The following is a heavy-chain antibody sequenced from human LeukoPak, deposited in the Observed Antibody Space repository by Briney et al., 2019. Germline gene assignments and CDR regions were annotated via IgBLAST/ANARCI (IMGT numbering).Heavy chain of an antibody. D-gene: IGHD5-18*01. CDR2: INSDGSST. V-gene: IGHV3-74*01. CDR3: ARVGYSYGLPYFDY. CDR1: GFTFSSYW. J-gene: IGHJ4*02. Sequence: GGSLRLSCAASGFTFSSYWMHWVRQAPGKGLVWVSRINSDGSSTSYADSVKGRFTISRDNAKNTLYLQMNSLGAEDTAVYYCARVGYSYGLPYFDYWGQGTLVTVSS.